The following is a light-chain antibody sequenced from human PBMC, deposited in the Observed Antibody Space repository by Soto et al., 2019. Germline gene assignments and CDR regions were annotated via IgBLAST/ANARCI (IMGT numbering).Light chain of an antibody. Sequence: EIVMTQSPATLSVSPGERATLSCRASQSVSSNLAWYQQKPGQAPRLLIYGASTRATGIPARFSGSGSGTEFTLTISSLQSEDFAVYYCQQYNNWPFTLGGGTKV. CDR2: GAS. CDR1: QSVSSN. J-gene: IGKJ4*01. CDR3: QQYNNWPFT. V-gene: IGKV3-15*01.